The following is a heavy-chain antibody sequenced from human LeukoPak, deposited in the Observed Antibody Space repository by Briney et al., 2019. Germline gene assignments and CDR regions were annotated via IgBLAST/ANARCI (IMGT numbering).Heavy chain of an antibody. Sequence: PGGSLRLSCVGSGFTLRSYWMSWVRQAPGKGLEWVANIKEDGSERYYVDSVKRRCTISRDNEKNSLSLQLNSLRPEDTAVYYCARKSYYDRSRDYWGQGTLVTVSS. J-gene: IGHJ4*02. CDR1: GFTLRSYW. V-gene: IGHV3-7*01. CDR3: ARKSYYDRSRDY. D-gene: IGHD3-22*01. CDR2: IKEDGSER.